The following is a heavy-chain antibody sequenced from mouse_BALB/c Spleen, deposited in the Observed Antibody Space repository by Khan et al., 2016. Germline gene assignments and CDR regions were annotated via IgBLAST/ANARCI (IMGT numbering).Heavy chain of an antibody. J-gene: IGHJ4*01. CDR1: GFNIKDTY. CDR2: IDPANDNT. CDR3: ASTSHGYSGALDY. Sequence: VQLQQSGAELVKPGASVKLSCTASGFNIKDTYMHWVKQRPEQGLEWIGRIDPANDNTKYDPKFKGKDTITADKSSNTAYLQLRSLKSEDTAVHYYASTSHGYSGALDYWGQGTSVPVSS. V-gene: IGHV14-3*02. D-gene: IGHD2-3*01.